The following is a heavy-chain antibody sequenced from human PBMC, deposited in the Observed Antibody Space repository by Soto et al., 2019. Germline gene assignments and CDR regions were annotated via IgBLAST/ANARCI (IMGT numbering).Heavy chain of an antibody. J-gene: IGHJ6*02. Sequence: QVQLQESGPGLVKPSETLSLTCTVSGGSISSYYWSWIRQPPGKGLEWIGYIYYSGSTNYNPSLMSRVTISVDTSKNQFSLKLSSVTAADTAVYYCARTTDYGDPLDDYGMDVWGQGTTVTVSS. CDR3: ARTTDYGDPLDDYGMDV. CDR2: IYYSGST. V-gene: IGHV4-59*08. D-gene: IGHD4-17*01. CDR1: GGSISSYY.